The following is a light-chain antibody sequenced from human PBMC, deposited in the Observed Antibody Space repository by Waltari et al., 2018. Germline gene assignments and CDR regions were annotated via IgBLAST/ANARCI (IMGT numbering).Light chain of an antibody. CDR1: QNVSSK. Sequence: ETVMTQSPASLSVSPGEGAILSCRASQNVSSKLAWYQQKPGKAPRLLIFGASTRATGIPARFSGSGSGTEFTLTISSLQSEDFAVYYCQQYNNWPPITFGQGTRLEIK. CDR3: QQYNNWPPIT. V-gene: IGKV3-15*01. CDR2: GAS. J-gene: IGKJ5*01.